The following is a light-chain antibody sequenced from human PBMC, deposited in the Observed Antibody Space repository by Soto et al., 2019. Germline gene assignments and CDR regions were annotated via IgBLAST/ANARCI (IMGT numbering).Light chain of an antibody. CDR1: QSVTTY. V-gene: IGKV3-20*01. CDR3: QRYGTSPT. J-gene: IGKJ1*01. CDR2: DAS. Sequence: EIVLTQSPATLSLSPGERATLSCRASQSVTTYLAWYQQKPGQAPRLLIYDASSRATGIPARFSGSGSGTDFTLTISRLEPEDFAMYYCQRYGTSPTFGQGTKVDIK.